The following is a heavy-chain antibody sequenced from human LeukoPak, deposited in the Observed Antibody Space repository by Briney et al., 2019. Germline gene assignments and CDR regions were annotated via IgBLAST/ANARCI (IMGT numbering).Heavy chain of an antibody. V-gene: IGHV1-2*02. CDR2: INPNSGGT. CDR1: GYTFTGYY. Sequence: VASVKVSCKASGYTFTGYYMHWVRQAPGQGLEWMGWINPNSGGTNYAQKFQGRVTMTRDTSISTAYMELSRLRSDDTAVYYCARGLIAVALGDAFDIWGQGTMVTVSS. CDR3: ARGLIAVALGDAFDI. J-gene: IGHJ3*02. D-gene: IGHD6-19*01.